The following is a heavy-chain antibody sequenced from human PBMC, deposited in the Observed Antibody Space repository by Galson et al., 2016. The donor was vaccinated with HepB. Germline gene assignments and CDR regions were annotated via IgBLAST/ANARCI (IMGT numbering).Heavy chain of an antibody. Sequence: SLRLSCAASGFTFSSYSMSWVRQAPGRGLEWVSYISSSSSTIYYADSVKGRFTISRDNAKNSLFLQLNSLRAEDTAVYYCARLRFSSSWHKDYWGQGTLVTVSS. V-gene: IGHV3-48*04. CDR3: ARLRFSSSWHKDY. J-gene: IGHJ4*02. D-gene: IGHD6-13*01. CDR1: GFTFSSYS. CDR2: ISSSSSTI.